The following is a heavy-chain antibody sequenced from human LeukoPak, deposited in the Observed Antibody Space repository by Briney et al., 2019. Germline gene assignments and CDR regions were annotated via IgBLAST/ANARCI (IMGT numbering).Heavy chain of an antibody. Sequence: PGGSLRLSCAASGFTFSSYSMNWVRQAPGKGLEWVSSISSSSSYIYYADSVKGRFTISRDNAKNSLYLQMNSLRAEDTAVYYCARDLVPRQQLVPDAFDIWGQGTMVTVSS. CDR2: ISSSSSYI. D-gene: IGHD6-13*01. V-gene: IGHV3-21*01. CDR1: GFTFSSYS. CDR3: ARDLVPRQQLVPDAFDI. J-gene: IGHJ3*02.